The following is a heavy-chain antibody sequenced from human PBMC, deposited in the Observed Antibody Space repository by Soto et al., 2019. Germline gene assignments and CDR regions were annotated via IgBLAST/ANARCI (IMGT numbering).Heavy chain of an antibody. CDR3: ARVRAFLGLPHCYYYYGMDV. D-gene: IGHD3-16*01. CDR2: IWYDGSNK. J-gene: IGHJ6*02. V-gene: IGHV3-33*01. Sequence: PGGSLRLSCAASGFTFSSYGMHWVRQAPGKGLEWVAVIWYDGSNKYYADSVKGRFTISRDNSKNTLYLQMNSLRAEDTAVYYCARVRAFLGLPHCYYYYGMDVWGQGTTVTVSS. CDR1: GFTFSSYG.